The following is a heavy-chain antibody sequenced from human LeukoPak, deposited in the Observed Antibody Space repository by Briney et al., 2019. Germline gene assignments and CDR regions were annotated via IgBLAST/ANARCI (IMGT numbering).Heavy chain of an antibody. CDR2: IDPSDSYT. J-gene: IGHJ6*02. D-gene: IGHD6-19*01. V-gene: IGHV5-10-1*01. CDR1: GYSFTSYW. Sequence: RGESLKISCKGSGYSFTSYWISWVRQMPGKGLEWMGRIDPSDSYTNYSPSFQGHVTISADKSISTAYLQWSSLKASDTAMYYCARQVAVAGTYYYYYGMDVWGQGTTVTVSS. CDR3: ARQVAVAGTYYYYYGMDV.